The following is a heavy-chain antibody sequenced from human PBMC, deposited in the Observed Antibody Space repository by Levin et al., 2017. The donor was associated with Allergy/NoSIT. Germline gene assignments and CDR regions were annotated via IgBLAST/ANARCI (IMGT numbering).Heavy chain of an antibody. CDR1: GFSFSDSS. D-gene: IGHD5-24*01. CDR2: ISGNSYYI. CDR3: TRGGVFTYGYDY. Sequence: PGGSLRLSCAASGFSFSDSSMNWVRQTPGKGLEWISSISGNSYYIYYADSVKGRFTISRDNVKNSLYLQMDSLRAEDTAVYFCTRGGVFTYGYDYWGQGTLLTVSS. V-gene: IGHV3-21*01. J-gene: IGHJ4*02.